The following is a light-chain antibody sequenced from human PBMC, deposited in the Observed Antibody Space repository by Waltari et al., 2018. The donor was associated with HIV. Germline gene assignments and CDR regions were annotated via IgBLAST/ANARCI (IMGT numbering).Light chain of an antibody. CDR1: QSVSSY. Sequence: LTQSPSFLSASVGDRVTLSCRASQSVSSYLAWYQQKPGQAPRLLIYDASNRATGIPARFSGSGSGTDFTLTISSLEPEDFAVYYCQQRSNWPPLTFGGGTKVEIK. J-gene: IGKJ4*01. CDR2: DAS. V-gene: IGKV3-11*01. CDR3: QQRSNWPPLT.